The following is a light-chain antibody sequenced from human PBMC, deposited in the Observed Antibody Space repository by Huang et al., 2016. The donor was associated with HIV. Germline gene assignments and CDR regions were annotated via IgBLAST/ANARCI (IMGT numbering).Light chain of an antibody. CDR1: QSVSRD. CDR3: QERSNWPPMFT. Sequence: ENVLTQSPATLSLSPGERATLSCRASQSVSRDLGWYQRNPGQVPRLLIYDTSTRATGTPARFSGSGSGTDFTLTINSLGPEDFAIYYCQERSNWPPMFTFGPGTRVDV. J-gene: IGKJ3*01. V-gene: IGKV3-11*01. CDR2: DTS.